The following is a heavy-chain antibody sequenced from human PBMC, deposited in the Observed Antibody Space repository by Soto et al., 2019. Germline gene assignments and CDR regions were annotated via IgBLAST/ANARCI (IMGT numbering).Heavy chain of an antibody. J-gene: IGHJ5*01. CDR2: INHSGRV. D-gene: IGHD3-22*01. V-gene: IGHV4-34*01. CDR3: STRAYDTNGYYRFDP. Sequence: QVQLQQWGAGLLKPSETLSLTCAVNGGSFSGHSWTWIRQSPGKGLEWIGDINHSGRVNYSPSLKSRVTISLDTSKNQFSLTLSDVTAADTAMYYCSTRAYDTNGYYRFDPWGQGTLVTVSS. CDR1: GGSFSGHS.